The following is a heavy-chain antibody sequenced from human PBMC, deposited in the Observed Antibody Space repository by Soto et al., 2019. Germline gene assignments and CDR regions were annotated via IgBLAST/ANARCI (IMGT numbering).Heavy chain of an antibody. CDR1: GFTVSSNY. CDR3: ASWSRKGEYYYYYYYMDV. D-gene: IGHD3-16*01. CDR2: IYSGGST. Sequence: GGSLRLSCAASGFTVSSNYMSWVRQAPGKGLEWVSVIYSGGSTYYAGSVKGRFTISRHNSKNTLYLQMNSLRAEDTAVYYCASWSRKGEYYYYYYYMDVWGKGTTVTVSS. J-gene: IGHJ6*03. V-gene: IGHV3-53*04.